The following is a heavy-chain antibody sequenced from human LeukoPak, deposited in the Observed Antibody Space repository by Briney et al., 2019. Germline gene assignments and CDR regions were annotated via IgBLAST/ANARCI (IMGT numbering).Heavy chain of an antibody. CDR1: GFTFSSYT. V-gene: IGHV3-21*04. D-gene: IGHD3-10*01. CDR3: ATGHRYGSGSYYIPWGDY. CDR2: ISRSSSYI. Sequence: GGSLRLSCAASGFTFSSYTMNWVRQAPGKGLEWVSSISRSSSYIYYADSMKGRFTISRDNAKNSLDLQMHSLRFEDTAVYYCATGHRYGSGSYYIPWGDYWGQGTLVTVSS. J-gene: IGHJ4*02.